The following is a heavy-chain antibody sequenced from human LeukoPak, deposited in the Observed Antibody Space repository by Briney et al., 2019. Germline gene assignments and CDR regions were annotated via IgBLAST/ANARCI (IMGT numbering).Heavy chain of an antibody. CDR1: GGSISSGGYY. V-gene: IGHV4-30-2*01. Sequence: SETLSLTCTVSGGSISSGGYYWSWIRQPPGKGLEWIGYIYHSGSTYYNPSLKSRVTISVDRSKNQFSLKLSFVTAADTAVYYCARGMYSSSWYLRTLDYWGQGTLVTVSS. CDR2: IYHSGST. D-gene: IGHD6-13*01. J-gene: IGHJ4*02. CDR3: ARGMYSSSWYLRTLDY.